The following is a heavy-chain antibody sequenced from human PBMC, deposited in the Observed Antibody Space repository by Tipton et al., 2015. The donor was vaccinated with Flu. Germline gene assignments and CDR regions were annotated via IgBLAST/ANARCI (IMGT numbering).Heavy chain of an antibody. CDR1: GGSISSGSYY. CDR3: ARDVRGCTNCVCYPQ. Sequence: TLSLTCTVSGGSISSGSYYWSWIRQPAGKGLEWIGRIYTSGSTNYNPSLKSRVTISVDTSKNQFSLKLSSVTAADTAVYYCARDVRGCTNCVCYPQWGQGTMVTVSS. D-gene: IGHD2-8*01. CDR2: IYTSGST. J-gene: IGHJ3*01. V-gene: IGHV4-61*02.